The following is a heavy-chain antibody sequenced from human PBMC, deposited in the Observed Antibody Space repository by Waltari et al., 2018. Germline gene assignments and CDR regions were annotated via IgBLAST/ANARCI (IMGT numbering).Heavy chain of an antibody. Sequence: QVQLQESGPGLVKPSETLSLTCTVSGCSISGYYWSWIRLSPGKGLEWIGHIYYTGSTNYNPALRSRVTMSMDASKNQFSLKLSSVTAADTAVYYCAKFIRLQLDWFDPWGRGTLVTVSS. CDR3: AKFIRLQLDWFDP. CDR1: GCSISGYY. J-gene: IGHJ5*02. V-gene: IGHV4-59*08. D-gene: IGHD4-4*01. CDR2: IYYTGST.